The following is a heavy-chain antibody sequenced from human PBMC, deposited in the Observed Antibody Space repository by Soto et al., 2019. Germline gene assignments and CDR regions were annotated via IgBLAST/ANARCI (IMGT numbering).Heavy chain of an antibody. CDR2: ISGSGGST. V-gene: IGHV3-23*01. J-gene: IGHJ4*01. D-gene: IGHD3-3*01. CDR3: VKARAQYYDVSSNYAIYN. Sequence: PGGSLRLSCAVSGFTFRTYAMSWVRQAPGKGLEWVSAISGSGGSTYYADSVKGRFTISRDNSRNTMYMQMNSLRAEDTAVYYFVKARAQYYDVSSNYAIYNWGQGTVVTVSS. CDR1: GFTFRTYA.